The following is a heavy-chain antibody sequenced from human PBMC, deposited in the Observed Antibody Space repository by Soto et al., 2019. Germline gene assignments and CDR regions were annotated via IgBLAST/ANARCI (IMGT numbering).Heavy chain of an antibody. CDR3: AKHFEYQLLSWFDP. J-gene: IGHJ5*02. Sequence: EVQLLESGGGLVQPGGSLRLSCVASGFSFSTYAMSWVRQAPGKGLEWVSGISAGGGNTYYADSVGGRFTISRDNSENTLYLQISSLRAEDTALYYCAKHFEYQLLSWFDPWGQGTLVTVSS. V-gene: IGHV3-23*01. CDR2: ISAGGGNT. CDR1: GFSFSTYA. D-gene: IGHD2-2*01.